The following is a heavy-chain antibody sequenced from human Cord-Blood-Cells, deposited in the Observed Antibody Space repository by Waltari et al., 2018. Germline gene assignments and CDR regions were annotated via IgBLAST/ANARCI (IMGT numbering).Heavy chain of an antibody. CDR2: INHSGST. CDR3: ARGRGYMVRGVIGFDY. V-gene: IGHV4-34*01. CDR1: GGSFRGYY. Sequence: QVQLQQWGAGLVKPSETLSLTCAVYGGSFRGYYWSWIRQPPGKGLEWIGEINHSGSTNYNPSLKSRVTISVDTSKNQFSLKLSSVTAADTAVYYCARGRGYMVRGVIGFDYWGQGTLVTVSS. D-gene: IGHD3-10*01. J-gene: IGHJ4*02.